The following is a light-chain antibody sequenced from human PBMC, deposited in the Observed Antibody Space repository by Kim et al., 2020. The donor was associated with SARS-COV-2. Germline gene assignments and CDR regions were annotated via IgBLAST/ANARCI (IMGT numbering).Light chain of an antibody. V-gene: IGKV3-20*01. CDR3: QLFDSSRWT. J-gene: IGKJ1*01. Sequence: SPGEGATLSCRASQSVKTSYLAWYRQIPGQPPRLLMYGASKRAAGIPDRFSGSGSGTDFTLTIRRLEPEDSAVFYCQLFDSSRWTFGQGTKVEIK. CDR2: GAS. CDR1: QSVKTSY.